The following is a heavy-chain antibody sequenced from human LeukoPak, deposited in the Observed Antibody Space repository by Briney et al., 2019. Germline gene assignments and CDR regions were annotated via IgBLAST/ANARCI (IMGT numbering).Heavy chain of an antibody. J-gene: IGHJ4*02. CDR3: ARADTAMAAFDY. Sequence: GGSLRLSCAASGFTVSSNYISWVRQAPGKGLEWVANIKQDGSEKYYVDSVKGRFTISRDNAKNSLYLQMNSLRAEDTAVYYCARADTAMAAFDYWGQGTLVTVSS. CDR1: GFTVSSNY. CDR2: IKQDGSEK. D-gene: IGHD5-18*01. V-gene: IGHV3-7*01.